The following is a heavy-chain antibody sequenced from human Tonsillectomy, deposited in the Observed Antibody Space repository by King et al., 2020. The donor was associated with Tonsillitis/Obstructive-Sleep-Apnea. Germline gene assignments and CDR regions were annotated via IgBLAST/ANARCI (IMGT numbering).Heavy chain of an antibody. D-gene: IGHD5-18*01. Sequence: QLVQSGAEVKKPGSSVKVSCKASGGTFSSYAISWVRQAPGQGLEWMGGIIPIFGHATYAQKFQGRVTSTAAESTSTAYMELSSLRSEDTAVYYCARGRRDTAMADFDYWRQGTLVTVSS. CDR1: GGTFSSYA. J-gene: IGHJ4*02. CDR3: ARGRRDTAMADFDY. V-gene: IGHV1-69*01. CDR2: IIPIFGHA.